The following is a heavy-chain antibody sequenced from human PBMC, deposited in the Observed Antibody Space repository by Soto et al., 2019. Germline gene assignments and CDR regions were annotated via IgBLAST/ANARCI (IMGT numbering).Heavy chain of an antibody. CDR3: AKEFYRDKWDGVRQFDY. J-gene: IGHJ4*02. Sequence: GGSLRLSCAASGFTFSSYGMHWVRQAPGKGLEWVAVISYDGSNKYYADSVKGRFTISRDNSKNTLYLQMNSLRAEDTAVYYCAKEFYRDKWDGVRQFDYWGQGTLVTVSS. CDR1: GFTFSSYG. D-gene: IGHD1-26*01. V-gene: IGHV3-30*18. CDR2: ISYDGSNK.